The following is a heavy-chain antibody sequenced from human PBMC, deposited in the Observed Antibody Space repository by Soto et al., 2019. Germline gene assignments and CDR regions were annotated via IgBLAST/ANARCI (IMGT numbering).Heavy chain of an antibody. CDR1: GYSFAGYW. CDR3: ATIQQLSLFWFDP. Sequence: GESLKISCKGSGYSFAGYWITWVRQKPGKGLEWMGRIDPSDSQTYYSPSFRGHVTISVTKSITTVFLQWSSLRASDTAMYYCATIQQLSLFWFDPWGQGTLVTVSS. J-gene: IGHJ5*02. V-gene: IGHV5-10-1*01. CDR2: IDPSDSQT. D-gene: IGHD6-13*01.